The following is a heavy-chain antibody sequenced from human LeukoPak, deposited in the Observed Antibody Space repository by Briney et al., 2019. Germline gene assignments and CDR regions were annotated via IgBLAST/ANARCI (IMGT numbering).Heavy chain of an antibody. CDR1: GYTFTSYG. CDR2: ISAYNGNT. V-gene: IGHV1-18*01. D-gene: IGHD2-2*01. CDR3: ARDPRYCSSTSCYYYFDY. Sequence: ASVKVSCKASGYTFTSYGISWVRQAPGQGLKWMGWISAYNGNTNYAQKLQGRVTMTTDTSTSTAYMELRSLRSDDTAVYYCARDPRYCSSTSCYYYFDYWGQGTLVTVSS. J-gene: IGHJ4*02.